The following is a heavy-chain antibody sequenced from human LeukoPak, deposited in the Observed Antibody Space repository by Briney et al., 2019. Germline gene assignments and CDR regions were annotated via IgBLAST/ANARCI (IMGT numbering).Heavy chain of an antibody. J-gene: IGHJ4*02. V-gene: IGHV5-10-1*01. CDR3: ASGNDYRLDY. CDR2: IDPSDSYT. D-gene: IGHD5-12*01. Sequence: GESLMISCKGSGYRFTSYWITWVRQMPGKGLEWMGRIDPSDSYTKYSPSFQGHVTISADKSISTGYLQWSSLKASDTAMYYCASGNDYRLDYWGQGTLVTVSS. CDR1: GYRFTSYW.